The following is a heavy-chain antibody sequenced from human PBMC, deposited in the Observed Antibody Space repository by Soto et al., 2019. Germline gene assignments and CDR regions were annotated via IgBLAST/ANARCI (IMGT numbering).Heavy chain of an antibody. J-gene: IGHJ6*02. V-gene: IGHV3-30-3*01. CDR2: ISYDGSNK. D-gene: IGHD2-2*01. CDR1: GFTFSSYA. Sequence: PGGSLRLSCAASGFTFSSYAMHWVRQAPGKGLEWVAVISYDGSNKYYADSVKGRFTISRDNSKNTLYLQMNSLRAEDTAVYYCARERLDYIVVVPAAIPAYYGMDVWGQGTTVTVSS. CDR3: ARERLDYIVVVPAAIPAYYGMDV.